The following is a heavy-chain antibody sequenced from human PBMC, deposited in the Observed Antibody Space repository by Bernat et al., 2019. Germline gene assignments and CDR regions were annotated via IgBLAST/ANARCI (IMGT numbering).Heavy chain of an antibody. Sequence: VQLVQSGAEVKKPGGSLKISCKGSGYSFTSYWIGWVRQMPGKGLEWMGIIYPGDSDTRYSPSFQGQVTISADKSISTAYLTWRSLKVSDTAMYYRARQYCSAGSCYWYYWGQGTLVTASS. J-gene: IGHJ4*02. V-gene: IGHV5-51*01. CDR1: GYSFTSYW. CDR3: ARQYCSAGSCYWYY. D-gene: IGHD2-15*01. CDR2: IYPGDSDT.